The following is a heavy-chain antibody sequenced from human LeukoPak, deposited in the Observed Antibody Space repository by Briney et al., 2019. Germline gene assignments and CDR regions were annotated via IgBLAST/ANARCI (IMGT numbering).Heavy chain of an antibody. CDR2: IYYSGST. Sequence: SETLSLTCTVSGGSISSYYWNWIRQPPGKGLEWIGYIYYSGSTNYNPSLKSRVTISVDTSKNQFSLKLSSVTAADTAVYYCARDGYDSSVGAFDIWGQGTMVTVSS. V-gene: IGHV4-59*01. J-gene: IGHJ3*02. CDR3: ARDGYDSSVGAFDI. D-gene: IGHD3-22*01. CDR1: GGSISSYY.